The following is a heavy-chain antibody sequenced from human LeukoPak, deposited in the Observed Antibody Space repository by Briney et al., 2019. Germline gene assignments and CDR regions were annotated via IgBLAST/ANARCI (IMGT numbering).Heavy chain of an antibody. CDR1: GFTFSSYA. D-gene: IGHD4-17*01. Sequence: GGSLRLSCAASGFTFSSYAMSWVRQAPGKGLEWVSAISGSGGSTYYADSVKGRFTIARDNSKNTLYLQMNSLRAEDTAVYYCAKAVTTVTTLGLFDYWGQGTLVTVSS. V-gene: IGHV3-23*01. CDR2: ISGSGGST. J-gene: IGHJ4*02. CDR3: AKAVTTVTTLGLFDY.